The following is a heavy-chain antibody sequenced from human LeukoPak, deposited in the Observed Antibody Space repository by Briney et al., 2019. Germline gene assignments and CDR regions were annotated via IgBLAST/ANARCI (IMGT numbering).Heavy chain of an antibody. J-gene: IGHJ6*03. CDR1: GGTFSSYA. CDR3: ARVYYGSGSLHYYYYYMDV. Sequence: GSSVKISCKASGGTFSSYAISWVRQAPGQGLEWMGGIIPIFGTANYAQKFQGRVTITADKSTSTAYMELSSLRSEDTAVYYCARVYYGSGSLHYYYYYMDVWGKGTTVTISS. V-gene: IGHV1-69*06. CDR2: IIPIFGTA. D-gene: IGHD3-10*01.